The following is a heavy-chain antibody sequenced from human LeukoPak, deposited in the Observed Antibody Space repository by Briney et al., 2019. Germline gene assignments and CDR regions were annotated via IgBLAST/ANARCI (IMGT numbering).Heavy chain of an antibody. CDR2: IYYSGST. D-gene: IGHD5-18*01. V-gene: IGHV4-59*01. J-gene: IGHJ4*02. CDR1: GGPISSYY. Sequence: SETLSLTCTVPGGPISSYYWSWIRQPPGKGLEWIGYIYYSGSTNYNPSLKSRVTISVDTSKNQFSLKLSSVTAADTAVYYCARSGGAIQLWPFDYWGQGTLVTVSS. CDR3: ARSGGAIQLWPFDY.